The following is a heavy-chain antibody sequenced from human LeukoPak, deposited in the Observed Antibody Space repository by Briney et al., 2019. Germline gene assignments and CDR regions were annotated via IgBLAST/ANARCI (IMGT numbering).Heavy chain of an antibody. V-gene: IGHV3-72*01. D-gene: IGHD5-12*01. Sequence: GGSLRLSCAASGFTFSDHYMDWVRQAPGKGLEWVGRTRNKADSYTTEYAASVKGRFTISRDDSKHSLYLQMNSLKTEDTAVYYCARVLGYSGYDLAYWGQGTLVTVSS. CDR2: TRNKADSYTT. CDR3: ARVLGYSGYDLAY. CDR1: GFTFSDHY. J-gene: IGHJ4*02.